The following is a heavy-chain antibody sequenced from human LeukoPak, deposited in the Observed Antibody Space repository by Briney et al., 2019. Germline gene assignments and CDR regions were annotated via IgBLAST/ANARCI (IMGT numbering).Heavy chain of an antibody. CDR1: GGSISSGSYY. CDR3: ARRGVGANWFDP. J-gene: IGHJ5*02. Sequence: PSETLSLTCTVSGGSISSGSYYWSWIRQPAGKGLEWIGRIYTSGSTNYNPSLKSRVTISVDTSKNQFSLKLSSVTAADTAVYYCARRGVGANWFDPWGQGTLVTVSS. CDR2: IYTSGST. D-gene: IGHD1-26*01. V-gene: IGHV4-61*02.